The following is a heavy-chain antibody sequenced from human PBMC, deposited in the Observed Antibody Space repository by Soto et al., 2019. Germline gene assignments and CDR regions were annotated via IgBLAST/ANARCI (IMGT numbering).Heavy chain of an antibody. J-gene: IGHJ3*01. CDR1: SVIFNDYG. CDR3: VKGDLDTAVVNRPDAFDF. D-gene: IGHD5-18*01. CDR2: ISYDGNNK. V-gene: IGHV3-30*18. Sequence: GGSLRVSSYAASVIFNDYGRRCLLTSPFKGLDWLAVISYDGNNKYYAQSVKVLFTISRDNSKNTLFLHMDSLRREDTAVYHCVKGDLDTAVVNRPDAFDFWGQGKMVPVSS.